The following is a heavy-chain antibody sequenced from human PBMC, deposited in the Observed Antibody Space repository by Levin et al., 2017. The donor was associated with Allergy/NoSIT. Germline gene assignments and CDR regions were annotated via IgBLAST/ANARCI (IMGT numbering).Heavy chain of an antibody. Sequence: GESLKISCAASGFTFSSYGMHWVRQAPGKGLEWVAVIWYDGSNKYYADSVKGRFTISRDNSKNTLYLQMNSLRAEDTAVYYCARDGLCGGDCYSPEYFQHWGQGTLVTVSS. CDR2: IWYDGSNK. CDR1: GFTFSSYG. V-gene: IGHV3-33*01. CDR3: ARDGLCGGDCYSPEYFQH. J-gene: IGHJ1*01. D-gene: IGHD2-21*02.